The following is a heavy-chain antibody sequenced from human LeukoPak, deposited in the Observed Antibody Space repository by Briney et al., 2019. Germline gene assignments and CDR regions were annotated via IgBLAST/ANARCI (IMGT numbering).Heavy chain of an antibody. Sequence: PGGSLRLSCAASGFTFSTYGMSWVRQAPGKGLEWVSSISGSGGRTYFADSVKGRFTISRDNSKNTLYLQMNSLRTEDTAVCYCGRGRRLTAWWADSPAWGQGTLVTVSS. D-gene: IGHD2-8*02. CDR1: GFTFSTYG. V-gene: IGHV3-23*01. J-gene: IGHJ5*02. CDR3: GRGRRLTAWWADSPA. CDR2: ISGSGGRT.